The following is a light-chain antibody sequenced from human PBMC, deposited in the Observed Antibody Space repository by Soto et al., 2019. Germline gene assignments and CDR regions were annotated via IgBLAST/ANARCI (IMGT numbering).Light chain of an antibody. CDR2: GNS. J-gene: IGLJ3*02. Sequence: QSVLTQPPSVSGAPGQRVTISCTESSSNIGAGYDVHWYQQLPGTAPKLLIYGNSNRPSGVPDRFSGSKSGTSAPLAITGLQAEDEADYYCQSYDSSLSAWVFGGGTKVTVL. CDR1: SSNIGAGYD. CDR3: QSYDSSLSAWV. V-gene: IGLV1-40*01.